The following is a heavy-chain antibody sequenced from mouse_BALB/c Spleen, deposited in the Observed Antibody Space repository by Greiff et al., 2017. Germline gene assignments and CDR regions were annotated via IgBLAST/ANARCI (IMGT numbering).Heavy chain of an antibody. D-gene: IGHD1-1*01. CDR2: ISSGGST. J-gene: IGHJ2*01. Sequence: EVHLVESGGGLVQPGGSLKLSCAASGFTFSSYAMSWVRQTPEKRLEWVASISSGGSTYYPDSVKGRFTISRDNARNILYLQMSSLRSEDTAMYYCARALLGPYYYFDYWGQSTTLTVSS. CDR1: GFTFSSYA. V-gene: IGHV5-6-5*01. CDR3: ARALLGPYYYFDY.